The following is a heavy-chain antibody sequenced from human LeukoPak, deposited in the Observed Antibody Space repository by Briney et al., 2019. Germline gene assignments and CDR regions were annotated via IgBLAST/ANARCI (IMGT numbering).Heavy chain of an antibody. J-gene: IGHJ4*02. CDR3: ARQVFGSGWYPNYFDY. D-gene: IGHD6-19*01. Sequence: SETLSLTCTVSGGSISSYYWSWIRQPPGKGLEWIGYIYYGGSTNYNPSLKSRVTISVDTSKNQFSLKLSSVTAADTGVYYCARQVFGSGWYPNYFDYWGQGTLVTVSS. V-gene: IGHV4-59*08. CDR2: IYYGGST. CDR1: GGSISSYY.